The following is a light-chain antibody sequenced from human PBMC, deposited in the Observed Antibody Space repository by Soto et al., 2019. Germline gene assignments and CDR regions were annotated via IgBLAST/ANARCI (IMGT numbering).Light chain of an antibody. V-gene: IGKV3-20*01. CDR3: QQYTDSRT. J-gene: IGKJ1*01. Sequence: EIVSTQSPGTLSLSPGERATPSCRASQSISSSYLAWYQQKPGQAPRLLVYGVSSRASDVPDRFSGSGSGTDFTLTISSLEPEDSAVYYCQQYTDSRTFGQGTRVDIK. CDR1: QSISSSY. CDR2: GVS.